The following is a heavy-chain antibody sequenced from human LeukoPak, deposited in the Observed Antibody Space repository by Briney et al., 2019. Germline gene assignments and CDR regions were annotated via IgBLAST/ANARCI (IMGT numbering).Heavy chain of an antibody. Sequence: SQTLSLTCAISGDSVSSNSAAWNWIRQSPSRGLEWLGRTYYRSKWYNDYAVSVKSRITINPDTSKNQFSLQLNSVTPEDTAVYYCARVVSMVRGVGYGMDVWGQGTLVTVSS. V-gene: IGHV6-1*01. CDR1: GDSVSSNSAA. J-gene: IGHJ6*02. CDR2: TYYRSKWYN. D-gene: IGHD3-10*01. CDR3: ARVVSMVRGVGYGMDV.